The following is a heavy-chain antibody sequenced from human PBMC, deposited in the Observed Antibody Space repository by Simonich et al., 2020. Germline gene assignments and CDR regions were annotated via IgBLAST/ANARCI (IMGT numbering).Heavy chain of an antibody. V-gene: IGHV3-21*01. J-gene: IGHJ4*02. D-gene: IGHD6-13*01. CDR2: ISRSRSYI. CDR3: ARDAAGDY. Sequence: EVQLVESGGGLVKPGGSLRLSCAASGFTFSSYSMNWVRQAPGTGLELVPSISRSRSYIAYADSVKGRFTISRDNAKNSLYLQMNSLRAEDTAVYYCARDAAGDYWGQGTLVTVSS. CDR1: GFTFSSYS.